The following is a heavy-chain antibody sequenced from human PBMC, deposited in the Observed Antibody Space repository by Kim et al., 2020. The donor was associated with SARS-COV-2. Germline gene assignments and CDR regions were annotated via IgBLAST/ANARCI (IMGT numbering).Heavy chain of an antibody. V-gene: IGHV3-53*01. CDR2: MYPGGFT. D-gene: IGHD3-10*01. CDR3: VRSKGTYFDD. Sequence: GGSLRLSCAGSGFAVRSSYMSWVRQAPGKGLKSVLVMYPGGFTYYIDSVKGRFAASGDISKNKLYLQMNNLRSEDTAMYFCVRSKGTYFDDWGQGTLVTVSS. CDR1: GFAVRSSY. J-gene: IGHJ4*02.